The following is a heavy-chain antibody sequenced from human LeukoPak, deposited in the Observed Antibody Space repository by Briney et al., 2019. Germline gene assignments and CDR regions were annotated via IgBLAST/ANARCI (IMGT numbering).Heavy chain of an antibody. V-gene: IGHV3-33*06. D-gene: IGHD5-18*01. CDR3: AKDPAPYSYGNYFDY. CDR1: GFTFSSYG. Sequence: PGGSLRLSCAASGFTFSSYGMHWVRQAPGKGLEWVAVIWYDGSNKYYADSVKGRFTISRDNSKNTLYLQMNSLRAEDTAVYYCAKDPAPYSYGNYFDYWGQGTLVTVSS. J-gene: IGHJ4*02. CDR2: IWYDGSNK.